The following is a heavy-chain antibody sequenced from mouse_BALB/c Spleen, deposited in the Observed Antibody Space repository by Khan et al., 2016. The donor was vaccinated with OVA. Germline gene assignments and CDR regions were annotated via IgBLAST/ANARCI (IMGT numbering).Heavy chain of an antibody. J-gene: IGHJ4*01. V-gene: IGHV2-5*01. CDR3: AKLMIPYYYALDY. CDR1: GFSLTDYG. Sequence: QVQLKQSGPGLVQPSQSLSITCTVSGFSLTDYGVHWVRQSPGKGLEWLGVIWRGGSTDYNAAFMSRLSITKDNSKSQVFFRMNSLQADDTAIYXSAKLMIPYYYALDYWGQGTSVTVSS. CDR2: IWRGGST. D-gene: IGHD2-4*01.